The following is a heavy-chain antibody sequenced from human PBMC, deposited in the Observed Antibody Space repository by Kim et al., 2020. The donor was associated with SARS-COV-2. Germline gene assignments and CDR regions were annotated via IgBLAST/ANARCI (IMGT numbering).Heavy chain of an antibody. V-gene: IGHV3-9*01. CDR1: GITFDKYD. CDR2: ISLDTDRI. CDR3: TYDVYQGGADV. Sequence: GGSLRLSCAASGITFDKYDLHWVRQAPGKGLEWVSGISLDTDRIDYADSVNGRFTSSRDNAKNSVYLQMNSLSVEDTALYYGTYDVYQGGADVWGHGSTV. J-gene: IGHJ6*02. D-gene: IGHD6-13*01.